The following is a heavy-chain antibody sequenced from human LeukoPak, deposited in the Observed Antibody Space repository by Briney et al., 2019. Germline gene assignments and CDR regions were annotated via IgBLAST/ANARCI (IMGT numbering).Heavy chain of an antibody. Sequence: PGGSLRLSCAASGSTLSNYWMHWVRQAPGKGLVWVSRINADGSSASYAVSVKGRFTISRDNAKNTLYLQMNSLRAEDTAMYYCARDYGRSRDYGMDVWGQGTTVTVSS. D-gene: IGHD3-10*01. CDR3: ARDYGRSRDYGMDV. V-gene: IGHV3-74*01. CDR1: GSTLSNYW. CDR2: INADGSSA. J-gene: IGHJ6*02.